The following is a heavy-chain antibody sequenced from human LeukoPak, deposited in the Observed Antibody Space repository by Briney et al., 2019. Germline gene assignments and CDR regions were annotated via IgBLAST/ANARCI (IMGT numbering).Heavy chain of an antibody. CDR1: GFTFSSYA. V-gene: IGHV3-30*04. CDR2: ISYDGSNK. J-gene: IGHJ3*02. CDR3: ARDRNPLVRHIVVVTALVPDAFDI. D-gene: IGHD2-21*02. Sequence: GRSLRLSCAASGFTFSSYAMHWVRQAPGKGLEWVAVISYDGSNKYYADSVKGRFTISRDNSKNTLYLQMNSLRAEDTAVYYCARDRNPLVRHIVVVTALVPDAFDIWGQGTMVTVSS.